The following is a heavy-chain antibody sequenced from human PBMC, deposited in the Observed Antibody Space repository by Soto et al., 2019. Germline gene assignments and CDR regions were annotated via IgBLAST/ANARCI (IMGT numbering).Heavy chain of an antibody. J-gene: IGHJ4*01. V-gene: IGHV1-18*01. CDR3: ARASAYSTPWSFDN. CDR2: ISGFNGNT. Sequence: QVQLVQSGAEVKKPGASVRVSCKASGYTFSRYGISWVRQAPGQGLEWMGWISGFNGNTKESEKLQGRVTLTTDTAENTAHMELRGLRSDDTAVYYCARASAYSTPWSFDNWGHGTLVTVSS. CDR1: GYTFSRYG. D-gene: IGHD6-13*01.